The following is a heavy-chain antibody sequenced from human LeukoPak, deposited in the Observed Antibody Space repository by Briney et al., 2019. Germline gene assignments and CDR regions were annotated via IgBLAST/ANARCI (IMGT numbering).Heavy chain of an antibody. CDR2: IRYDGSNK. D-gene: IGHD6-13*01. J-gene: IGHJ4*02. CDR3: AKDIKRQQLVFDY. V-gene: IGHV3-30*02. CDR1: GFTFSSYG. Sequence: GGSLRLSCAASGFTFSSYGMHWVRQAPGKGLEWVAFIRYDGSNKYYADSVKGRFTISRDNSKNTLYLQMNSLRAEDTAVYYCAKDIKRQQLVFDYWGQGTLVTVSS.